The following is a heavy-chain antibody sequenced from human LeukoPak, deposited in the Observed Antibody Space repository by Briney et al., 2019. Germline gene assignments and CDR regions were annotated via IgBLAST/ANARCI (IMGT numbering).Heavy chain of an antibody. Sequence: SETLSLXCAVYGGSFSGYYWSWIRQPPGKGLEWIGEINHSGSTYYNPSLKSRVTISVDTSKNQFSLKLSSVTAADTAVYYCARRASIPAAIRASYYYYYMDVWGKGTTVTVSS. CDR3: ARRASIPAAIRASYYYYYMDV. CDR2: INHSGST. V-gene: IGHV4-34*01. J-gene: IGHJ6*03. CDR1: GGSFSGYY. D-gene: IGHD2-2*02.